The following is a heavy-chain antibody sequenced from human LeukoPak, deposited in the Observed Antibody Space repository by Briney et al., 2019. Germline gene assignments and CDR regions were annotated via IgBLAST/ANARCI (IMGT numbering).Heavy chain of an antibody. CDR3: VRDRGTYRPIDY. CDR1: AFSLNAYN. V-gene: IGHV3-21*04. D-gene: IGHD1-26*01. CDR2: ISYTGTYI. Sequence: GGSLRLSCAASAFSLNAYNMNWVRQAPGKGLEWVSSISYTGTYIYYADSVKGRFTISRDNAQNSLYLQTNSLRAEDTAIYYCVRDRGTYRPIDYWGQGTLVTVSS. J-gene: IGHJ4*02.